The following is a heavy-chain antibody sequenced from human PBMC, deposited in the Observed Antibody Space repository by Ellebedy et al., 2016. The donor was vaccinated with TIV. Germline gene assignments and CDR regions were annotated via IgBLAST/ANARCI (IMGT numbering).Heavy chain of an antibody. V-gene: IGHV4-59*08. J-gene: IGHJ5*02. CDR3: ARSYCTSARCYAHNYFDP. Sequence: MPSETLSLTCTVSGGSISSYYWSWIRQPPGKGLEWIGHIYDSGSTNYNSSLRSRVTISVDTSMNQFSLKPSSVTAADTAVYYCARSYCTSARCYAHNYFDPWGQGTLVTVSS. CDR1: GGSISSYY. CDR2: IYDSGST. D-gene: IGHD2-2*01.